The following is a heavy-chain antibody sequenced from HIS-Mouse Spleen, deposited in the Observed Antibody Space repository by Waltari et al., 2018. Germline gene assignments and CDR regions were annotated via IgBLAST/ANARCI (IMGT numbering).Heavy chain of an antibody. CDR3: ARGLSSGWYFDY. V-gene: IGHV4-34*01. D-gene: IGHD6-19*01. CDR1: GGSFSGYY. CDR2: INHSGST. Sequence: QVQLQQWGAGLLKPSESLSLTCAVYGGSFSGYYWSWIRQPPGKGLEWIGEINHSGSTNYNPSLKSRVTISVDTSKNQFSLKLSSVTAADTAVYYCARGLSSGWYFDYWGQGTLVTVSS. J-gene: IGHJ4*02.